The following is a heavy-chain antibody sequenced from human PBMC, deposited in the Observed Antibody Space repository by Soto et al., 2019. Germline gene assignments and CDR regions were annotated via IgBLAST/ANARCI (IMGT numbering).Heavy chain of an antibody. V-gene: IGHV4-34*01. CDR1: GGSFSGYY. CDR2: INHSGST. Sequence: LTCAVYGGSFSGYYWSWIRQPPGKGLEWIGEINHSGSTNYNPSLKSRVTISVDTSKNQFSLKLSSVTAADTAVYYCARGRYNWNYWGQGTLVTVSS. J-gene: IGHJ4*02. CDR3: ARGRYNWNY. D-gene: IGHD1-20*01.